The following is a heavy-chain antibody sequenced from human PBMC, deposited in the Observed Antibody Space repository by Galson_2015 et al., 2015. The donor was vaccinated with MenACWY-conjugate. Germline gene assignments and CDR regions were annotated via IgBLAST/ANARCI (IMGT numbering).Heavy chain of an antibody. D-gene: IGHD3-10*01. CDR3: ARERWVRGVFFDQ. V-gene: IGHV3-7*01. Sequence: SLRISCAASGFTFSNFWMRWVRQAPGKELEWVASIKQDGSEKYLVDSVKGRFTISRDNAENSLFLQMNSLRAVDTAVYYCARERWVRGVFFDQWGQGTLVTVSS. CDR2: IKQDGSEK. J-gene: IGHJ4*02. CDR1: GFTFSNFW.